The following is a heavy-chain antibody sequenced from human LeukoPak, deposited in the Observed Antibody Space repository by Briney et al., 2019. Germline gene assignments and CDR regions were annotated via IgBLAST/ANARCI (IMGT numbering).Heavy chain of an antibody. CDR1: GFTFSSYA. V-gene: IGHV3-30-3*01. CDR3: ARERWKTYYFDY. CDR2: ISYDGSNK. J-gene: IGHJ4*02. D-gene: IGHD4-23*01. Sequence: GGSLRLSCAASGFTFSSYAMHWVRQAPGKGLEWVAVISYDGSNKYYADSVKGRFTISRDNSKNTLYLQMNSLRAEDTAVYYCARERWKTYYFDYWGQGTLVTVSS.